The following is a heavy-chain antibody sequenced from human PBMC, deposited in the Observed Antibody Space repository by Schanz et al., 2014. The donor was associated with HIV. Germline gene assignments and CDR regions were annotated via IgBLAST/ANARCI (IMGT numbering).Heavy chain of an antibody. CDR3: ARSPSYGMDV. J-gene: IGHJ6*02. Sequence: EVRLVESGGTSVQPGGSLRLSCAASGFTFSTYRMNWVRQAPGKGLEWVSNISSSSTTRHYADSVKGRFTISRDNAKNSLSLQMNSLRDEDTAVYYCARSPSYGMDVWGQGTTVTVSS. CDR2: ISSSSTTR. CDR1: GFTFSTYR. V-gene: IGHV3-48*02.